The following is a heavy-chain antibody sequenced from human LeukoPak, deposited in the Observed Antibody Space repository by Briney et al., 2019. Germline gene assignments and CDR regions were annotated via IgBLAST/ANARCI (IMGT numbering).Heavy chain of an antibody. J-gene: IGHJ4*02. CDR3: ARGSYDVLTGYSTLGEY. CDR1: GGSFSGYY. D-gene: IGHD3-9*01. CDR2: INHSGST. Sequence: PSETLSLTCAVYGGSFSGYYWSWIRQPPGKGLEWIGEINHSGSTNYNPSLKSRVTISVDTSKNHFSLKVTSVTAADTAVYYCARGSYDVLTGYSTLGEYWGQGTLVTVSS. V-gene: IGHV4-34*01.